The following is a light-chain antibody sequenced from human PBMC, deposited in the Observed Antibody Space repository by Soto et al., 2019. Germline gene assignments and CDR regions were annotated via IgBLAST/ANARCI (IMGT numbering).Light chain of an antibody. CDR1: SSDVGAYNF. V-gene: IGLV2-14*01. Sequence: QSALTQPASVSGSPGQSITISCTGTSSDVGAYNFVSWYQQHPGKAPKLMIFEVSNRPSGVSNRFSGSKSGNTASLTISGLQAEDEADYYRSSYTTSSTWVFGGGTKVTVL. J-gene: IGLJ3*02. CDR2: EVS. CDR3: SSYTTSSTWV.